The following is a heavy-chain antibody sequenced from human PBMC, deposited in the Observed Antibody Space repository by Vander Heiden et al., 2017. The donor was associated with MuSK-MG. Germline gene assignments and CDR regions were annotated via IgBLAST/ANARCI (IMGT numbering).Heavy chain of an antibody. Sequence: QVQLVQSGAEVKKPGSSVKVSCKASGGTFSSYAISWVRQAPGQGLEWLGGIIPIFGTANYAQKFQGRVTITADESTSTAYMELSSLRSEDTAVYYCARAQMRGGDQTHPYYYYYMDVWGKGTTVTVSS. CDR3: ARAQMRGGDQTHPYYYYYMDV. D-gene: IGHD2-21*01. V-gene: IGHV1-69*01. CDR2: IIPIFGTA. CDR1: GGTFSSYA. J-gene: IGHJ6*03.